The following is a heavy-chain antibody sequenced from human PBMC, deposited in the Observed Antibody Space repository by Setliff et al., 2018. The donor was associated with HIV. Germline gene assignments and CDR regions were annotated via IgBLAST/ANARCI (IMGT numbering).Heavy chain of an antibody. J-gene: IGHJ4*02. V-gene: IGHV3-48*01. CDR1: GFTFSKYF. CDR2: IYPDSNNI. D-gene: IGHD7-27*01. CDR3: ATDLHWAFDY. Sequence: GGSLRLSCAASGFTFSKYFMNWVRQTPGKGLEWVSHIYPDSNNIDYTDSVKGRFTISRDNAKNSLYLQMNSLRAEDAAVYYCATDLHWAFDYWGQGSLVTVSS.